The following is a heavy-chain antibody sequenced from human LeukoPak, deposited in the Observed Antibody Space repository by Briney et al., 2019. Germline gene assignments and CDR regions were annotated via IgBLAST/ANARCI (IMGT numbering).Heavy chain of an antibody. CDR3: AIHDSSSWYFF. CDR2: ISSSGSTI. V-gene: IGHV3-48*03. D-gene: IGHD6-13*01. CDR1: GFTFRSYE. Sequence: QPGGSLRLSCAASGFTFRSYEMNWVRQAPGKGLEWVSYISSSGSTIYYADSVKGRFTISRDNSKSALYLQMNSLRAEDRAVYHCAIHDSSSWYFFWGQGTLATVSS. J-gene: IGHJ4*02.